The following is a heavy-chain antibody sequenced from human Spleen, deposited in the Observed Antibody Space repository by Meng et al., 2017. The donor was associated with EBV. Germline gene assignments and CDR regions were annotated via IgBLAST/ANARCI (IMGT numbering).Heavy chain of an antibody. CDR3: ARDVRPLYESSGQAGH. CDR2: IDTYSGQT. Sequence: QVQWVRFGAGGKKPGGSVKVSCKASGDTFTTYGVNWVRQAPGQGLEWVGWIDTYSGQTNYAQNFQGRTTFTTDTSTNTAYMDLRSLRYDDTAVYYCARDVRPLYESSGQAGHWGQGTLVTVSS. V-gene: IGHV1-18*01. D-gene: IGHD3-22*01. CDR1: GDTFTTYG. J-gene: IGHJ4*02.